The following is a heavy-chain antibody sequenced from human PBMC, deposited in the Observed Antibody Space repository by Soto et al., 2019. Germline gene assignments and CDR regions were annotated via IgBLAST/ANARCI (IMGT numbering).Heavy chain of an antibody. CDR2: ISNNGINK. D-gene: IGHD6-6*01. Sequence: QVQLVESGGGVVQPGRSLRLSCAASGFTFRTYGMHRVRQAPGKGLEWLAVISNNGINKYYADSVKGRFTISRDNSRDTLFLQMNSLRGEDTAIYYCAKVIRADSTSSNFYYYSGLDVWGQGTTVTVSS. V-gene: IGHV3-30*18. CDR1: GFTFRTYG. J-gene: IGHJ6*02. CDR3: AKVIRADSTSSNFYYYSGLDV.